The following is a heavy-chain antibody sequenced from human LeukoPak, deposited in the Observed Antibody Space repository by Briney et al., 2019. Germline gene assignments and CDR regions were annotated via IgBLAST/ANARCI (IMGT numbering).Heavy chain of an antibody. Sequence: SVKVSCKASGGTFSSYAISWVRQAPGQGLEWMGGIIPIFGTANYAQKFQGRVTITTDESTSTAYMELSGLRSEDTAVYYCARHRGDCSGGSCYPYYFDYWGQGTLVTVSS. CDR3: ARHRGDCSGGSCYPYYFDY. V-gene: IGHV1-69*05. CDR2: IIPIFGTA. D-gene: IGHD2-15*01. J-gene: IGHJ4*02. CDR1: GGTFSSYA.